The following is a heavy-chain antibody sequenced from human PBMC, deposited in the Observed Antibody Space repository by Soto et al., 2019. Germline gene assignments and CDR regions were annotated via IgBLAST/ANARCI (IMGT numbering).Heavy chain of an antibody. Sequence: QVQLQQWGAGLLKPSETLSLTCAVYGGSFSGYYWSWIRQPPGKGLEWIGEINHSGSTNYNPSLKSRVTISVDTSKNQFSLKLSSVTAADTAVYYCARGFGRFRILVTPTWGQGTLVTVSS. J-gene: IGHJ5*02. CDR2: INHSGST. V-gene: IGHV4-34*01. CDR1: GGSFSGYY. CDR3: ARGFGRFRILVTPT. D-gene: IGHD3-9*01.